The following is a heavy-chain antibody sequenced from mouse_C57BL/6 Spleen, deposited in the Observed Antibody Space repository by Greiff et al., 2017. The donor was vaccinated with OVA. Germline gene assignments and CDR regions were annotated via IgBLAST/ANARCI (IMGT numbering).Heavy chain of an antibody. Sequence: QVQLKESGAELVRPGASVKLSCKASGYTFTDYYINWVKQRPGQGLEWIARIYPGSGNTYYNEKFKGKATLTAEKSSSTAYMQLSSLTSEDSAVYFCARNNWADYWGQGTTLTVSS. J-gene: IGHJ2*01. CDR1: GYTFTDYY. D-gene: IGHD4-1*02. CDR2: IYPGSGNT. V-gene: IGHV1-76*01. CDR3: ARNNWADY.